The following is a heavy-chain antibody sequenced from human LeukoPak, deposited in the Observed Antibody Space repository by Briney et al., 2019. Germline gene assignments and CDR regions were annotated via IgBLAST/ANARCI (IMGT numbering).Heavy chain of an antibody. CDR2: IIPIFGTA. D-gene: IGHD2-2*01. J-gene: IGHJ6*04. CDR3: ARAGYCSSTSCYSYGMDV. Sequence: ASVTVSCTASGGTFSSYAISWVRQAPGQGLEWMGGIIPIFGTANYAQKFQGRVTITADKSTSTAYMELSSLRSEDTAVYYCARAGYCSSTSCYSYGMDVWGKGTTVTVSS. V-gene: IGHV1-69*06. CDR1: GGTFSSYA.